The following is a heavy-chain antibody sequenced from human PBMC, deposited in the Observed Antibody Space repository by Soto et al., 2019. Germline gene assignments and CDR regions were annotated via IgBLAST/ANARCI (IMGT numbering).Heavy chain of an antibody. CDR3: ARVAITMVRGVAQLYYYYGMDV. CDR1: GFTFTSSA. D-gene: IGHD3-10*01. V-gene: IGHV1-58*01. Sequence: GASVKVSCKASGFTFTSSAVQWVRQARGQRLEWIGWIVVGSGNTNYAQKLQGRVTMTTDTSTSTAYMELRSLRSDDTAVYYCARVAITMVRGVAQLYYYYGMDVWGQGTTVTVSS. CDR2: IVVGSGNT. J-gene: IGHJ6*02.